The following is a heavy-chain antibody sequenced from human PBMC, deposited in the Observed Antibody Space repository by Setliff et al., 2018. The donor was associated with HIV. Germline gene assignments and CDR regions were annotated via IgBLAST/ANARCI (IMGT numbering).Heavy chain of an antibody. V-gene: IGHV3-64*02. D-gene: IGHD6-19*01. CDR3: VREATPRHSSGWVYFDY. CDR1: GFAFSNYG. J-gene: IGHJ4*02. CDR2: ISNTGDHT. Sequence: PGGSLRLSCAASGFAFSNYGMHWVRQAPGKRLEYVSDISNTGDHTYYADAVKGRFTISRDNSKNRLDLQMGSLRAEDMAVYYCVREATPRHSSGWVYFDYWGQGMMVTVSS.